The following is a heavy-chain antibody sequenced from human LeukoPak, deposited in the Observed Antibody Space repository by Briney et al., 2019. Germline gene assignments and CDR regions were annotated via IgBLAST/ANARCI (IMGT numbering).Heavy chain of an antibody. D-gene: IGHD2-15*01. CDR2: ISGSGNT. Sequence: GGSLRLSCVASGLAFRRYLMSWVRQAPGRGREWVSTISGSGNTYCADSVKGRFTISRDNSRNTLYLQMNSLRAEDTAVYYCAKDRGYCSGGSCYTYDAFDFWGQGTMVTVSS. J-gene: IGHJ3*01. CDR1: GLAFRRYL. V-gene: IGHV3-23*01. CDR3: AKDRGYCSGGSCYTYDAFDF.